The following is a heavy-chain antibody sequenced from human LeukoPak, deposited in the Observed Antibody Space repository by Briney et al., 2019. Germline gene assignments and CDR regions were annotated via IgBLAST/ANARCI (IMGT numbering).Heavy chain of an antibody. J-gene: IGHJ6*03. V-gene: IGHV4-59*08. D-gene: IGHD6-13*01. CDR1: GASMSNYY. CDR3: ARQEGSSWYFHYMDV. CDR2: FYYSGST. Sequence: PSETLSLTCTVSGASMSNYYGSWIRQPPGKGLEWIGHFYYSGSTNYNPSLRSRVTISVDSSKNQFSLKLSSVTAADTAVYYCARQEGSSWYFHYMDVWGRGTTVTVSS.